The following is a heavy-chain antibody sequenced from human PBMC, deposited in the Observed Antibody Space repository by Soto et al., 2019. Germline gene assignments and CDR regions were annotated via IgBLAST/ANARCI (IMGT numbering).Heavy chain of an antibody. CDR1: GGTFSSYT. Sequence: SVKISCKASGGTFSSYTISWVRQAPVQGLEWMGRIIPILGIANYAQKFQGRVTITADKSTSTAYMELSSLRSEDTAVYYCATSSVQMVYAIQGYFQHWGQGTLVNVAS. CDR2: IIPILGIA. V-gene: IGHV1-69*02. CDR3: ATSSVQMVYAIQGYFQH. D-gene: IGHD2-8*01. J-gene: IGHJ1*01.